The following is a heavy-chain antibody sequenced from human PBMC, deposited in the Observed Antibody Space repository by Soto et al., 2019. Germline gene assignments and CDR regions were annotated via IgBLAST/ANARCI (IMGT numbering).Heavy chain of an antibody. CDR2: IYYSGTTT. V-gene: IGHV4-59*08. CDR1: GGSISSYY. Sequence: SETLSLTCTVSGGSISSYYWSWIRQPPGKGLEWIGYIYYSGTTTNYNPSLKSRVTLSVDTSKNQFSLKLSSVTAADTAVYYCARLGGSYAAPHFDYWGQGTLVTVSS. J-gene: IGHJ4*02. CDR3: ARLGGSYAAPHFDY. D-gene: IGHD1-26*01.